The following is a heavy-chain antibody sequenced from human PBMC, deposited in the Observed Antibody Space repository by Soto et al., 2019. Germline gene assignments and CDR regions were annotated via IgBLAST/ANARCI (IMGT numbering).Heavy chain of an antibody. CDR2: INPSGGST. CDR3: ARSGRGYSYGYAGGGMDV. Sequence: ASVKVSCKASGYTFTSYYMHWVRQAPGQGLEWMGIINPSGGSTSYAQKFQGRVTMTRDTSTSTVYMELSSLRSEDTAVYYCARSGRGYSYGYAGGGMDVWGQGPTATV. CDR1: GYTFTSYY. V-gene: IGHV1-46*01. J-gene: IGHJ6*02. D-gene: IGHD5-18*01.